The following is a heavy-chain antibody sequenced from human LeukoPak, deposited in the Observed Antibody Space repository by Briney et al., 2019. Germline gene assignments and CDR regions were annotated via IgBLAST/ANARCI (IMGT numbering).Heavy chain of an antibody. CDR1: GGSISSSSYY. J-gene: IGHJ4*02. CDR2: IYYSGST. D-gene: IGHD5-24*01. CDR3: ARHLSRDGYKPRYFDY. Sequence: PSKTLSLTCTVSGGSISSSSYYWGWIRQPPGKGLEWIGSIYYSGSTYYNPSLKSRVTISVDTSKNQFSLKLSSVTAADTAVYYCARHLSRDGYKPRYFDYWGQGTLVTVSS. V-gene: IGHV4-39*01.